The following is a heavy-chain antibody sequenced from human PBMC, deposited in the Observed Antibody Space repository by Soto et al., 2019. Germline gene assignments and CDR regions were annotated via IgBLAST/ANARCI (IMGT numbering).Heavy chain of an antibody. J-gene: IGHJ4*02. CDR1: CGSVSSGSYY. CDR2: IYYSGST. CDR3: ARDLGISMVRGVEVAFDS. D-gene: IGHD3-10*01. Sequence: SETLSLTCTVACGSVSSGSYYWSWIRQPPGKGLEWIGYIYYSGSTNYNPSLKSRVTISVDTSKNQFSLKLSSVTAADTAVYYCARDLGISMVRGVEVAFDSWGQGTLVTVSS. V-gene: IGHV4-61*01.